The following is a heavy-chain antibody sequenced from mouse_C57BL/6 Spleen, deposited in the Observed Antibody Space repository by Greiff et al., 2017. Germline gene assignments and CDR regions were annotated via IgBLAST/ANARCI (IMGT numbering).Heavy chain of an antibody. CDR2: IDPETGGT. J-gene: IGHJ2*01. CDR3: TRSYYGSSYVGVFDY. CDR1: GYTFTDYE. Sequence: VQLQQSGAELVRPGASVTLSCKASGYTFTDYEMHWVKQTPVHGLEWIGAIDPETGGTAYNQKFKGKAILTADKSSSTAYMALRSLTSEDSAVYYSTRSYYGSSYVGVFDYWGQGTTLTVSS. V-gene: IGHV1-15*01. D-gene: IGHD1-1*01.